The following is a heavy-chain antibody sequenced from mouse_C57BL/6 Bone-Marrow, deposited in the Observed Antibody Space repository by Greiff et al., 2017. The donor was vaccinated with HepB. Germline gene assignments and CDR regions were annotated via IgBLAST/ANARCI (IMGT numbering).Heavy chain of an antibody. Sequence: VQLQQPGAELVKPGASVKLSCKASGYTFTSYWMQWVKQRPGQGLEWIGEIDPSDSYTNYNQKFKGKATLTVDTSSSTAYMQLSSLTSEDSAVYYCARRGYGSSYSYWYFDVWGTGTTVTVSS. V-gene: IGHV1-50*01. CDR1: GYTFTSYW. CDR2: IDPSDSYT. J-gene: IGHJ1*03. CDR3: ARRGYGSSYSYWYFDV. D-gene: IGHD1-1*01.